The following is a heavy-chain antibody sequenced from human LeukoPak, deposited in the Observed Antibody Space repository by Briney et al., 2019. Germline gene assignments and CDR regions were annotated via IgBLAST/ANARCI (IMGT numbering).Heavy chain of an antibody. V-gene: IGHV3-30*02. Sequence: PGGSLRLSCAASGFTFSSYGMHWVRQAPGKGLEWVAFIRYDGSNKYYADSVKGRFTISRDNSKNTLYLQMNSLRAEDTAVYYCAKDGGGYYYYYMDVWGKGTTVTVSS. CDR2: IRYDGSNK. CDR3: AKDGGGYYYYYMDV. D-gene: IGHD3-16*01. J-gene: IGHJ6*03. CDR1: GFTFSSYG.